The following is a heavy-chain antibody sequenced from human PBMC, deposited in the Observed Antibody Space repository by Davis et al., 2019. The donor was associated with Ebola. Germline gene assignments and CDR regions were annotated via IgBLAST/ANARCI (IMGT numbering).Heavy chain of an antibody. CDR1: GSTLSSYW. Sequence: HTGGSLRLSCAASGSTLSSYWMHWVRQAPGKGLVWVSRINTDGSSTDYADSVKGRFTISRDNAKNTLYLQMNSLRADDTAVYYCVGNLAVWGQGTLVTVSS. CDR2: INTDGSST. CDR3: VGNLAV. J-gene: IGHJ4*02. V-gene: IGHV3-74*01.